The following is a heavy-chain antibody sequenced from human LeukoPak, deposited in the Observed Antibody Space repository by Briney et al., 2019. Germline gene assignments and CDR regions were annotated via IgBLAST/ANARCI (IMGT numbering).Heavy chain of an antibody. CDR2: ISSSSSTI. Sequence: GGSLRLSCAASGFTFSSYEMNWVRQAPGKGLEWVSYISSSSSTIYYADSVKGRFTISRDNAKNSLYLQMNSLRAEDTAVYYCARAATPRVYYYYYMDVWGKGTTVTVSS. V-gene: IGHV3-48*01. J-gene: IGHJ6*03. CDR1: GFTFSSYE. D-gene: IGHD3-10*01. CDR3: ARAATPRVYYYYYMDV.